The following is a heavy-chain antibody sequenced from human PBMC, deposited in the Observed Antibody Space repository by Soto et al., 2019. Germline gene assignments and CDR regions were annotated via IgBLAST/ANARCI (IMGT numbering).Heavy chain of an antibody. CDR2: IKSKTDGGTT. J-gene: IGHJ4*02. D-gene: IGHD4-17*01. CDR1: GFTFSNAW. CDR3: ALDYGGYAARGSFYY. Sequence: EVQLVESGGGLVKPGGSLRLSCAASGFTFSNAWMSWVRQAPGKGLEWVGRIKSKTDGGTTDYAAPVKGRFNISRDDSKNTLYLQMNSLITEDTAVYYCALDYGGYAARGSFYYWGQGPLVTVSS. V-gene: IGHV3-15*01.